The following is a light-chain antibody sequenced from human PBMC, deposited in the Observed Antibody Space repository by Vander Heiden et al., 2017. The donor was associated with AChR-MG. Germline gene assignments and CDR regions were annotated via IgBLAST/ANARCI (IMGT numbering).Light chain of an antibody. J-gene: IGLJ2*01. CDR1: SSDVSAYNY. V-gene: IGLV2-14*01. CDR3: SSDTRSSTLV. Sequence: QSALTQPASVSGSPGQSITISCTGTSSDVSAYNYVSWYQQNPGKAPKLVIYAVSNRPSGVSNRFSGSKSGNTASLTISGLQAGDEADYYCSSDTRSSTLVFGGGTKLTVL. CDR2: AVS.